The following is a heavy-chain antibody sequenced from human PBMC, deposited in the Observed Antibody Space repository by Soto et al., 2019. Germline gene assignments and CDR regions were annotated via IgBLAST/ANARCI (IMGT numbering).Heavy chain of an antibody. D-gene: IGHD3-10*01. Sequence: QVQVVQSGTVVKQPGSSVKVSCKASGGSFSSYAISWVRQAPGQGLEWMGGIIPIFDTANYAQKFQGRVTITADESTSTAYMELSSLRSEDTAVYYCARGEFYYVSGSYSSNFDYWGQGTLVTVSS. CDR2: IIPIFDTA. CDR3: ARGEFYYVSGSYSSNFDY. CDR1: GGSFSSYA. J-gene: IGHJ4*02. V-gene: IGHV1-69*01.